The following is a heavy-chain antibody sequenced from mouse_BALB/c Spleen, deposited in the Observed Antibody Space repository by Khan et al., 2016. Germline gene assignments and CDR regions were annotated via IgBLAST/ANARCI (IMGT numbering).Heavy chain of an antibody. J-gene: IGHJ4*01. Sequence: QVQLKQSGPGLVQPSQSLSITCTVSGFSLTSYGVHWVRQSPGKGLEWLGVIWSGGSTDYNAAFISRLSISKADSKSQVFFKMNSLQSNDTAIYYCSRFYVSSYYAMDYWGQETSVTVSS. CDR1: GFSLTSYG. CDR3: SRFYVSSYYAMDY. V-gene: IGHV2-2*03. D-gene: IGHD1-1*01. CDR2: IWSGGST.